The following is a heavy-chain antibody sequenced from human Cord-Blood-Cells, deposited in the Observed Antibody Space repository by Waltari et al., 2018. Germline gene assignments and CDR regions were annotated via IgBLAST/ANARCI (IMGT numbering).Heavy chain of an antibody. J-gene: IGHJ3*02. V-gene: IGHV4-39*01. D-gene: IGHD3-3*01. CDR1: GGSISSSSYY. CDR2: IYYSVST. CDR3: ARQPGYDFWSGYYRAFDI. Sequence: QLQLQESGPGLVKPSETLSLTCTVSGGSISSSSYYWGWIRQPPGKGLEWIGSIYYSVSTYYNPSLKSRVTISVDTSKNQFSLKLSAVTAADTAVYYCARQPGYDFWSGYYRAFDIWGQGTMVTVSS.